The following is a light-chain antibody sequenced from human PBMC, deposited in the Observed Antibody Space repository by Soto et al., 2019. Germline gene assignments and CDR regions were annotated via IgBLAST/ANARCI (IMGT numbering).Light chain of an antibody. Sequence: AIQLTQSPSSLSASVGDRVTIACRASQGIYSHLVWFQQKPGKAPKLLIYEASSLESGVPSRFSGSGSGTDFTLTISSLQPEDFATYYFQQLNNYPLTFGGGTKVEIK. J-gene: IGKJ4*01. CDR2: EAS. V-gene: IGKV1D-13*01. CDR1: QGIYSH. CDR3: QQLNNYPLT.